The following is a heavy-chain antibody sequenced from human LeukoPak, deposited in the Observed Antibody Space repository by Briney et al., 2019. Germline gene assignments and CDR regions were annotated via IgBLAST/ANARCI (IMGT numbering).Heavy chain of an antibody. CDR1: GGSISNYY. CDR3: AREDYCSGGICYPMKFDY. Sequence: KPSETLSLTCTVSGGSISNYYWSWIRQPPGKGLEWIGFVYYDGTTNYRPSLKSRVTISVDTSKNQFSLKVSSVTAADTAVYYCAREDYCSGGICYPMKFDYWGQGTLAAVSS. D-gene: IGHD2-15*01. J-gene: IGHJ4*02. V-gene: IGHV4-59*01. CDR2: VYYDGTT.